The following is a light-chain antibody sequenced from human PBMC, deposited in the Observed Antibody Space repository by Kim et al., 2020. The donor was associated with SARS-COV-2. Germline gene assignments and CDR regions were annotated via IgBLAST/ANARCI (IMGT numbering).Light chain of an antibody. CDR3: AAWDDGLNGVL. CDR1: SSNIGINT. CDR2: NNN. V-gene: IGLV1-44*01. J-gene: IGLJ2*01. Sequence: GQGVTTCCSGASSNIGINTVDWYQQFPGAPPNLLIYNNNQRPSGVPDRFSGSKSGTSASLAISGLQSEDEADYFCAAWDDGLNGVLFGGGTKLTVL.